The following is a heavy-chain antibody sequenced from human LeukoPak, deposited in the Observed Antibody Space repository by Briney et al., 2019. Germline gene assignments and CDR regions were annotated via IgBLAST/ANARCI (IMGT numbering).Heavy chain of an antibody. J-gene: IGHJ5*02. V-gene: IGHV1-2*06. D-gene: IGHD1-26*01. CDR2: VNPNSGGT. Sequence: GASVKVSRKASGYTFTGHYMHWVRQAPGQGLEWMGRVNPNSGGTNYAQKFQGRVTMTRDQYTRTAYMELSRLRSDDTAVYYCARWVVGATTWFDPWGEGRLVTVRS. CDR1: GYTFTGHY. CDR3: ARWVVGATTWFDP.